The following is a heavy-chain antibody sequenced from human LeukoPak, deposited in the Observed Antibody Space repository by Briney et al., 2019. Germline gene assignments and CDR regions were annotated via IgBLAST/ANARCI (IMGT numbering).Heavy chain of an antibody. Sequence: GASVKVSCKASGYSFTSYYMHWVRQAPGQGLEWMGIINPSGGSTTYAQKFQGRVTMTRDTSTSTVYMELSSLRSEDTAVYYCARGWSNYYGMDVWGQGTTVTVSS. CDR3: ARGWSNYYGMDV. CDR1: GYSFTSYY. J-gene: IGHJ6*02. V-gene: IGHV1-46*01. CDR2: INPSGGST. D-gene: IGHD1-26*01.